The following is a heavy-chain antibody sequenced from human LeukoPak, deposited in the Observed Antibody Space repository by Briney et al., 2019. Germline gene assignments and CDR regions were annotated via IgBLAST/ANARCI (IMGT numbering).Heavy chain of an antibody. V-gene: IGHV4-38-2*02. Sequence: PSETLSLTCIVSGYSITSGHYWGWIRQPPGKGLEWIGIISRSGDTYYNPSLKSRVTISVDTSKNQFSLKLSSVTAADTAVYYCARDITKGSYFYYFDYWGQGTLVTVSS. D-gene: IGHD1-26*01. CDR1: GYSITSGHY. CDR2: ISRSGDT. CDR3: ARDITKGSYFYYFDY. J-gene: IGHJ4*02.